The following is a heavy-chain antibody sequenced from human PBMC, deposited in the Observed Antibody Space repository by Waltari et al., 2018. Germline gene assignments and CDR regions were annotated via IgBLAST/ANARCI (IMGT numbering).Heavy chain of an antibody. J-gene: IGHJ4*02. D-gene: IGHD3-3*01. Sequence: EVQLVESGGGLVQPGRSLTLSCLTSGFNFGDHPMSWVRQAPGKGLEWVGYIRTKTYGGTTEYAASVKGRFTISRDDSKTIAYLQMSSLKIEDTAVYYCTRDYDFWSGYPLLDYWGQGTLVTVSS. CDR1: GFNFGDHP. CDR2: IRTKTYGGTT. V-gene: IGHV3-49*04. CDR3: TRDYDFWSGYPLLDY.